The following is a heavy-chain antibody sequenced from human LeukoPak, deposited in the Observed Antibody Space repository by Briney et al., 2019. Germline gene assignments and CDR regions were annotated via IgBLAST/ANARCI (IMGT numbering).Heavy chain of an antibody. Sequence: PGRSPRLSCAASGFIFSSYGMHWVRQAPGKGLEWVAVISYDGSNKYYADSVKGRFTISRDNSKNTLYLQMNSLRAEDTAVYYCAKDSAGDYDSSDYFDYWGQGTLVTVSS. CDR3: AKDSAGDYDSSDYFDY. CDR1: GFIFSSYG. J-gene: IGHJ4*02. D-gene: IGHD3-22*01. V-gene: IGHV3-30*18. CDR2: ISYDGSNK.